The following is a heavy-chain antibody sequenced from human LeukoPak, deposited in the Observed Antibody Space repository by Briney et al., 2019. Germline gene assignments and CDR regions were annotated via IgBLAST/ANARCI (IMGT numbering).Heavy chain of an antibody. CDR2: INQDGSEE. Sequence: PGGSLRLSCAASGLPLSSSWMSCVRQAPGKGLERVANINQDGSEEYYVDSVKGRFSISRDNAKNSLHLQMSSLRAEDTAMYYCVSYTWWRKIWGQGTMVTVSS. V-gene: IGHV3-7*02. D-gene: IGHD2-15*01. J-gene: IGHJ3*02. CDR1: GLPLSSSW. CDR3: VSYTWWRKI.